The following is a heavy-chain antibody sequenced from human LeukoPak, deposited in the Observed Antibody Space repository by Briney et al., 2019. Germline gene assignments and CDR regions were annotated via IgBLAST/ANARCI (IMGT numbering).Heavy chain of an antibody. Sequence: PSETLSLTCTVSGGSLSSSSYYWGWIRQPPGKGLEWIGSTYYSGSTYYNPSLKSRVTISVDTSKNQFSLKLSSVTAADTAVYYCARHVEEQQPYYFDYWGQGTLVTVSS. CDR3: ARHVEEQQPYYFDY. V-gene: IGHV4-39*01. CDR2: TYYSGST. CDR1: GGSLSSSSYY. J-gene: IGHJ4*02. D-gene: IGHD6-13*01.